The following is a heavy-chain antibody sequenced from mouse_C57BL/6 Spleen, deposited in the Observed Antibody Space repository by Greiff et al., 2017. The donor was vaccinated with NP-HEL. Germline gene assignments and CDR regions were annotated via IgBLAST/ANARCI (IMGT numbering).Heavy chain of an antibody. CDR1: GYTFTSYW. CDR3: ARVPYYYGSSEYAMDY. CDR2: IYPGSGST. Sequence: QVQLQQPGAELVKPGASVKMSCKASGYTFTSYWITWVKQRPGQGLEWIGDIYPGSGSTNYNEKFKSKATLTVDTSSSTAYMQLSSLTSEDSAVYYCARVPYYYGSSEYAMDYWGQGTSVTVSS. V-gene: IGHV1-55*01. J-gene: IGHJ4*01. D-gene: IGHD1-1*01.